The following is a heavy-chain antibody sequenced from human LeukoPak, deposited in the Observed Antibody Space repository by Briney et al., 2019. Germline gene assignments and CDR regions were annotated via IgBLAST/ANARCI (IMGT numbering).Heavy chain of an antibody. CDR3: AGAGGLDAIFDP. V-gene: IGHV1-69*04. CDR1: GGTFSSYA. J-gene: IGHJ5*02. Sequence: SVKLSCKASGGTFSSYAISWVRQAPGQGLEWMGRIIPILGIANYAQKFKGRFTITTDKSTSTAYLELSSLRSEDTAVYYCAGAGGLDAIFDPWGQGTLVTVSS. CDR2: IIPILGIA. D-gene: IGHD2-21*01.